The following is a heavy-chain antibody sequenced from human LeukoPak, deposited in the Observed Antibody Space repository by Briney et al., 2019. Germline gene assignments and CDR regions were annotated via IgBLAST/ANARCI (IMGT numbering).Heavy chain of an antibody. V-gene: IGHV5-51*01. CDR2: IYPVDSDT. CDR3: ARSRDGDYGFDY. D-gene: IGHD4-17*01. CDR1: GSSFTRYW. Sequence: GGPLHISCKGSGSSFTRYWIAWARQMPGKGLEWMGIIYPVDSDTSYNPYLQGQVTISADKSIITAYLQWSSLKASDTAMYYCARSRDGDYGFDYWGQGTLVTVSS. J-gene: IGHJ4*02.